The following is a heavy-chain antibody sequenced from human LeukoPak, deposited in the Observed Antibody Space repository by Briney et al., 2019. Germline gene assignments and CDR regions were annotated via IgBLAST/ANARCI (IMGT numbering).Heavy chain of an antibody. V-gene: IGHV1-18*01. CDR3: ARDNDYGDYVKRGYDY. Sequence: GASVKVSCKASGYTFTSYGISWVRQAPGQGLEWMGWISAYNGNTNYAQKLQGRVTMTTDTSTSTAYMELRSLRSDDTAVYYCARDNDYGDYVKRGYDYWGQGTLVTFYS. CDR1: GYTFTSYG. J-gene: IGHJ4*02. D-gene: IGHD4-17*01. CDR2: ISAYNGNT.